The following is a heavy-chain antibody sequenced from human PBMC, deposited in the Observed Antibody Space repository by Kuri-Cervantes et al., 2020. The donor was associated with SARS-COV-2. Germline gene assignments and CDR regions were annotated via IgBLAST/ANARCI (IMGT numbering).Heavy chain of an antibody. V-gene: IGHV3-21*01. Sequence: GESLKISCAASGFTFSSYSMNRVRQAPGKGLEWVSSISSSSSYIYYADSVKGRFTISRDNAKNSLYPQMNSLRAEDTAVYYCAKGSDFPDYWGQGTLVTVSS. D-gene: IGHD3-3*01. CDR2: ISSSSSYI. CDR3: AKGSDFPDY. CDR1: GFTFSSYS. J-gene: IGHJ4*02.